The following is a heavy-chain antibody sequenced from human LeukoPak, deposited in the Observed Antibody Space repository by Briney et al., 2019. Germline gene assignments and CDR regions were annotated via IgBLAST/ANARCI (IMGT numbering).Heavy chain of an antibody. J-gene: IGHJ4*02. D-gene: IGHD4-17*01. CDR2: IYTSGST. Sequence: PSQTLSLTCTVSGGSISSGSYYWRWIRQPAGKGLEWIGRIYTSGSTNYNPSLKSRVTISVDTSKNQFSLKLSSVTAADTAVYYCARDDRDYGAYYFDYWGQGTLVTVSP. CDR1: GGSISSGSYY. V-gene: IGHV4-61*02. CDR3: ARDDRDYGAYYFDY.